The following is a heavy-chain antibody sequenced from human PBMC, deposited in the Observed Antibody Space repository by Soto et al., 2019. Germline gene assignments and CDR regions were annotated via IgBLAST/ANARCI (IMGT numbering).Heavy chain of an antibody. D-gene: IGHD2-2*01. CDR1: GFTFSSYG. CDR2: ISYDGSNK. Sequence: QVQLVESGGGVVQPGRSLRLSCAASGFTFSSYGMHWVRQAPGKGLEWVAVISYDGSNKYYADSVKGRFTISRDNSKNTLYLQMNSLRAEDTAVYYCAKAGGEYCSSTSCYFWDYYYYYMDVWGKGTTVIVSS. J-gene: IGHJ6*03. V-gene: IGHV3-30*18. CDR3: AKAGGEYCSSTSCYFWDYYYYYMDV.